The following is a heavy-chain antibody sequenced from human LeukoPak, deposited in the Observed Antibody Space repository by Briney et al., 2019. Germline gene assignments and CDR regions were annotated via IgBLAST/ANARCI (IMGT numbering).Heavy chain of an antibody. Sequence: IHWVRQAPGKGLEWVSAISGSGGTTYYTDSVKGRFIVSKDISKNTLYLLLNSLRAEDTAVYYCARSHSGLPLYYLDYWGQGTLVTVSS. V-gene: IGHV3-23*01. CDR2: ISGSGGTT. CDR3: ARSHSGLPLYYLDY. J-gene: IGHJ4*02. D-gene: IGHD5-12*01.